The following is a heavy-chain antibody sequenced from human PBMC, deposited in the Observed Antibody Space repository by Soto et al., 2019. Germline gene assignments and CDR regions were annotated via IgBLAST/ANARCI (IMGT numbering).Heavy chain of an antibody. V-gene: IGHV2-5*02. CDR3: AHSGLLWFGDPSDAFDI. D-gene: IGHD3-10*01. CDR1: GFSLSTSGVG. Sequence: QITLKESGPTLVKPTQTLTLTCTFSGFSLSTSGVGVGWIRQPPGKALEWLALIYWDDDKRYSPSLKSRLTITKDTSKNQVVLTMTNMDPVDTATYYCAHSGLLWFGDPSDAFDIWGQGTMVTVSS. CDR2: IYWDDDK. J-gene: IGHJ3*02.